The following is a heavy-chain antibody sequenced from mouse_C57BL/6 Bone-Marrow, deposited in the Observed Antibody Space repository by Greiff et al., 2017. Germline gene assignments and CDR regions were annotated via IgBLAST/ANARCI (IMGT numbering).Heavy chain of an antibody. D-gene: IGHD3-2*02. V-gene: IGHV5-4*01. Sequence: EVKVVESGGGLVKPGGSLKLSCAASGFTFSSYAMSWVRQTPEKRLEWVATISDGGSYTYYPDNVKGRFTISRDNAKNNLYLQMSHLKSEDTAMYYCARELRQLRLPYAMDYWGQGTSVTVSS. J-gene: IGHJ4*01. CDR2: ISDGGSYT. CDR3: ARELRQLRLPYAMDY. CDR1: GFTFSSYA.